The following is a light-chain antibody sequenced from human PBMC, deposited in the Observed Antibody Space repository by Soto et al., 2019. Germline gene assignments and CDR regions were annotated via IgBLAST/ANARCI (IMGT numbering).Light chain of an antibody. J-gene: IGLJ2*01. CDR2: VNSDGSH. V-gene: IGLV4-69*01. CDR3: QTWGTGIAV. Sequence: QPVLTQSPSASASLGASVNFTCTLSSGHSSYGIAWHQQQPEKGPRYLMKVNSDGSHRKGDGIPDRFSGSSSGAERYLTISSLQSEDEADDYCQTWGTGIAVFGGGTKGTVL. CDR1: SGHSSYG.